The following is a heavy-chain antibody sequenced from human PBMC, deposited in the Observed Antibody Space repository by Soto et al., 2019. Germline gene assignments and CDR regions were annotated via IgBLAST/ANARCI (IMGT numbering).Heavy chain of an antibody. D-gene: IGHD1-26*01. CDR1: GFTFSRYG. J-gene: IGHJ4*02. CDR2: VRSDGDTT. Sequence: EVQVLESGGGLVQPGGSLRLSCAASGFTFSRYGMNWVRQAPGKGLEWVSGVRSDGDTTYNADSVKGRFTVSRDNFRNTVDLQMTHLRVEDTAVYYCAKGKGVGATPDGANCWGQGTLVTVSP. V-gene: IGHV3-23*01. CDR3: AKGKGVGATPDGANC.